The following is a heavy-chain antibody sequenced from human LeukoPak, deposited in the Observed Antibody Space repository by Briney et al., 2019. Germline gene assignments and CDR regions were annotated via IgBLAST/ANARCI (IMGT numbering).Heavy chain of an antibody. J-gene: IGHJ4*02. D-gene: IGHD3-22*01. CDR2: ISYDGSNK. CDR3: ARDPLFYYDSSGYHYPDY. CDR1: GFTFSSYG. V-gene: IGHV3-30*03. Sequence: GGSLRLSCAASGFTFSSYGMHWVRQAPGKGLEWVAVISYDGSNKYYADSVKGRFTISRDNSKNTLYLQMNSLRAEDTAVYYCARDPLFYYDSSGYHYPDYWGQGTLVTVSS.